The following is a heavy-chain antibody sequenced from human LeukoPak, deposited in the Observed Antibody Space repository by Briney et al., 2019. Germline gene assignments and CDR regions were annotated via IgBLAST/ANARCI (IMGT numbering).Heavy chain of an antibody. CDR2: IYHSGST. V-gene: IGHV4-31*02. CDR3: ARDTAMVNAHYFDY. CDR1: GXSISSGGYY. D-gene: IGHD5-18*01. J-gene: IGHJ4*02. Sequence: SQTLSLTCTVSGXSISSGGYYWSWIRQHPGKGLEWIGYIYHSGSTYHNPSLKSRVTISVDTSKNQFSLKLSSVTAADTAVYYCARDTAMVNAHYFDYWGQGTLVTVSS.